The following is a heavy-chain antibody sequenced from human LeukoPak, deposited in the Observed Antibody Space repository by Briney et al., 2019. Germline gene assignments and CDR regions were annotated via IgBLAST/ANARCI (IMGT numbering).Heavy chain of an antibody. D-gene: IGHD6-19*01. CDR3: ARDPTWNSGWDFDY. Sequence: GGSLRLSCAASGLTLGSYWMHWVLQAPGKGLECVASINPGGSENYYVDSVKGRFTISRDNAKNSLYLQMNSLRAEDTAVYYCARDPTWNSGWDFDYWGQGTLVTVSS. CDR2: INPGGSEN. CDR1: GLTLGSYW. J-gene: IGHJ4*02. V-gene: IGHV3-7*01.